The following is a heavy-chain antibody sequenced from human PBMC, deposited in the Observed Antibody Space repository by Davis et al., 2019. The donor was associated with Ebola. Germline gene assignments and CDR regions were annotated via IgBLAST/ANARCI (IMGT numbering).Heavy chain of an antibody. D-gene: IGHD1-1*01. Sequence: GGSLRLSCKGSGSSFTSYWIGWVRQMPGKGLEWMGIIYPGDSDTRYSPSFQGQVTISADKSISTAYLQWSSLKASGTAMYYCARQKWNDDNWFDPWGQGTLVTVSS. CDR1: GSSFTSYW. CDR2: IYPGDSDT. CDR3: ARQKWNDDNWFDP. J-gene: IGHJ5*02. V-gene: IGHV5-51*01.